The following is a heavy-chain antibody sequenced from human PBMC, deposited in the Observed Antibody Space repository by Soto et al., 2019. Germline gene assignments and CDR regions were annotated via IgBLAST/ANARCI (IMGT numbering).Heavy chain of an antibody. Sequence: GGSQRLSCAASGFTFSSYSMNWVRQAPGKGLEWVSSISSSSSYIYYADSVKGRFTISRDNAKNSLYLQMNSLRAEDTAVYYCARGPLAKYSRYGGGDCYQTKDNWFDPWGQGTLVTVSS. CDR1: GFTFSSYS. J-gene: IGHJ5*02. V-gene: IGHV3-21*01. CDR3: ARGPLAKYSRYGGGDCYQTKDNWFDP. D-gene: IGHD2-21*01. CDR2: ISSSSSYI.